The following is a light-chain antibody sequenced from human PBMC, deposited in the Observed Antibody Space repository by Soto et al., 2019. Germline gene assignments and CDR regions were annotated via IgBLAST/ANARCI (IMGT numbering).Light chain of an antibody. Sequence: DIVMTQSPLSLPVTPGEPASISCRSSQSLLHSNGYNYLDWYLQKPGQSPQLLIYLGSNRASGVPDRGSGSGARTDVTRNISRVYPADFGLYYGVEALQNPYTLGNGTKLDIK. V-gene: IGKV2-28*01. J-gene: IGKJ2*01. CDR2: LGS. CDR3: VEALQNPYT. CDR1: QSLLHSNGYNY.